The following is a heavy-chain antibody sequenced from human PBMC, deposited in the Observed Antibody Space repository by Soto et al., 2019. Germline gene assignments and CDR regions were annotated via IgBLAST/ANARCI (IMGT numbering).Heavy chain of an antibody. CDR2: IYYSGST. CDR3: GRGDIAAAAPLGYYGMDV. D-gene: IGHD6-13*01. J-gene: IGHJ6*02. Sequence: PSETLSLTCTVSGGSISSYYWSWIRQPPGKGLEWIGYIYYSGSTNYNPSLKSRVTISVDTSKNQFSLKLSSVTAADTAVYYWGRGDIAAAAPLGYYGMDVWGQGTTVTVSS. V-gene: IGHV4-59*01. CDR1: GGSISSYY.